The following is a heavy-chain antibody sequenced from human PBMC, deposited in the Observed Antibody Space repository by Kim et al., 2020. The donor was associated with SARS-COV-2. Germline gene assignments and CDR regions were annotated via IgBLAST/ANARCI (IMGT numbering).Heavy chain of an antibody. CDR3: ARGWRHDNHCMDV. CDR2: IYHSGST. V-gene: IGHV4-4*02. D-gene: IGHD3-9*01. Sequence: SETLSLTCAVSGGSISSSNWWSWVRQPPGKGLEWIGEIYHSGSTNYNPSLKSRVTISVDKSKNQFSLKVSSVTAADTAVYYCARGWRHDNHCMDVWGQGTTVTVSS. J-gene: IGHJ6*02. CDR1: GGSISSSNW.